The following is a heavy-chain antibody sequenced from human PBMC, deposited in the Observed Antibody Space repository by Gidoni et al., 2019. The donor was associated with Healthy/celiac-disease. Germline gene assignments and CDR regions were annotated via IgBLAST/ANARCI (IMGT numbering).Heavy chain of an antibody. CDR1: LFTFDDYA. Sequence: EVQMVESGGGLVQPGRYLRLSWAASLFTFDDYAIPRVRQAPGKGMEWVSGISWNSGSIGYADSVKGRFTISRDNAKNSLYLQMNSLRAEDTALYYCAKALRGYSGYDWDGHDAFDIWGQGTMVTVSS. J-gene: IGHJ3*02. D-gene: IGHD5-12*01. CDR2: ISWNSGSI. V-gene: IGHV3-9*01. CDR3: AKALRGYSGYDWDGHDAFDI.